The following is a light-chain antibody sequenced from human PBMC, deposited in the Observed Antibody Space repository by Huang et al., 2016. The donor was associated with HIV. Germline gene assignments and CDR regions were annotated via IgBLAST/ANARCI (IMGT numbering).Light chain of an antibody. CDR1: QTVNSN. CDR2: GAS. J-gene: IGKJ1*01. V-gene: IGKV3-15*01. CDR3: QQYNNWLA. Sequence: EIVMTQSPATLSVSPGERATLSCRASQTVNSNLAWYQHKPGQAPRLPIYGASTRATGVPARFSGSGSGTKFTLTISSLQSEDFAVYYCQQYNNWLAFGQGTKVEIK.